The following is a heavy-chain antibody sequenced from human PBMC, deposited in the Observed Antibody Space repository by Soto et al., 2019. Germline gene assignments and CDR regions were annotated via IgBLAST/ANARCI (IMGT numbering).Heavy chain of an antibody. J-gene: IGHJ4*02. D-gene: IGHD6-6*01. CDR3: ARGLASGDY. CDR2: VNPNGGST. CDR1: GYTFANFY. V-gene: IGHV1-46*01. Sequence: QVQLVQSGAEVKEPGASVKISCKGSGYTFANFYIHWVRQAPGQGLEWMGIVNPNGGSTNYAQNFKRRITISSDTSTSTVYMDLSSLRSEDTAVYYCARGLASGDYWGQGTLVTVSS.